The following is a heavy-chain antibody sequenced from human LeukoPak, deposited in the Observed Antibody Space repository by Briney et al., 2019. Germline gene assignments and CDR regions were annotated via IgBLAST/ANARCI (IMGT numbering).Heavy chain of an antibody. V-gene: IGHV4-30-4*01. D-gene: IGHD3-3*01. J-gene: IGHJ5*02. Sequence: PSETLSLTCTVSGGSISSGDYYWSWIRRPPGKGLEWIGYIYYSGSTYYNPSLKSRVTISVDTSKNQFSLKLSSVTAADTAVYYCARGKPDWPGIPSGYSALVWFDPWGQGTLVTVSS. CDR2: IYYSGST. CDR3: ARGKPDWPGIPSGYSALVWFDP. CDR1: GGSISSGDYY.